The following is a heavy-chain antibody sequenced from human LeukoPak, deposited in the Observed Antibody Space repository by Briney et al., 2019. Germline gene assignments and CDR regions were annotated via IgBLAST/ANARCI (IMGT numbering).Heavy chain of an antibody. CDR1: GDSISSSSYY. J-gene: IGHJ4*02. D-gene: IGHD2-8*02. V-gene: IGHV4-39*01. CDR2: IYYSGST. CDR3: ARHGGVGVIPDFDY. Sequence: SETLSLTCTVSGDSISSSSYYWGRIRQPPGQGLEWIGSIYYSGSTYYNPSLKSRVTMSVDTSKNQFSLKLSSVTAADTAVYYCARHGGVGVIPDFDYWGPGTLVTVSS.